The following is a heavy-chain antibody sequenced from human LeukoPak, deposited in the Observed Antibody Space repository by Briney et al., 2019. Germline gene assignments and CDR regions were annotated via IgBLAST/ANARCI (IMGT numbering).Heavy chain of an antibody. CDR1: GFTFSSYS. CDR3: ARETEKQWQY. D-gene: IGHD6-19*01. J-gene: IGHJ3*01. V-gene: IGHV3-21*01. CDR2: ISSSSSYI. Sequence: GGSLSLSCAASGFTFSSYSMNWVRQAPGKGLEWVSSISSSSSYIYYADSVKGRFTFSSDNAKNSLYLLMNRPRAAIAAVYYCARETEKQWQYGGQGTMATVSS.